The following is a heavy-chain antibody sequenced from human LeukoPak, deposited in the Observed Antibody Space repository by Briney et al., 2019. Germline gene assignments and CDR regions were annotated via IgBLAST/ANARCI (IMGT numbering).Heavy chain of an antibody. Sequence: ASVKVSCKASGYTFTGYYMHWVRQAPGQGLEWMGWINPNSGGTNYAQKFQGRVIMTRDTSISTAYMELSRLRSDDTAVYYCARTERLGELSLSTNWFDPWGQGTLVTVSS. V-gene: IGHV1-2*02. J-gene: IGHJ5*02. CDR2: INPNSGGT. CDR3: ARTERLGELSLSTNWFDP. CDR1: GYTFTGYY. D-gene: IGHD3-16*02.